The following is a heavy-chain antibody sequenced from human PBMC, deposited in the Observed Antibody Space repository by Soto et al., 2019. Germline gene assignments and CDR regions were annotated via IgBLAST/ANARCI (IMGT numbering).Heavy chain of an antibody. V-gene: IGHV3-7*01. CDR1: GFTFTKYW. CDR3: AKGQWLDDH. D-gene: IGHD6-19*01. J-gene: IGHJ4*02. CDR2: AKKDGSET. Sequence: EVQLVASGGGLVQPGGSLRLSCAASGFTFTKYWMTWVRQAPGKGLEWVANAKKDGSETYYVESVKGRFTISRDNAKNSLFLQLDSLRGEDTAVYYCAKGQWLDDHWGQGTLVTVSS.